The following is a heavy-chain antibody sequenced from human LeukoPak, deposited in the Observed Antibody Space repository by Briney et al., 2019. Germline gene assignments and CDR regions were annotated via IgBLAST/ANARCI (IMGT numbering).Heavy chain of an antibody. CDR3: AKDNIVVVPAAISGWFDP. CDR2: ISGSGGST. CDR1: GFTFSSYA. J-gene: IGHJ5*02. V-gene: IGHV3-23*01. D-gene: IGHD2-2*02. Sequence: GGSLRLSCAASGFTFSSYAMSWVRQAPGKGLEWVSAISGSGGSTYCAESVKGRFTISRDNSKNTLYLQMNSLRAEDTAVYYCAKDNIVVVPAAISGWFDPWGQGTLVTVSS.